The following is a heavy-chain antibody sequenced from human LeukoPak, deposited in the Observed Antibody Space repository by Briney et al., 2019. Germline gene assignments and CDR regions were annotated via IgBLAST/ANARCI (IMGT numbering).Heavy chain of an antibody. CDR3: ASSYYYDSSGSNWFDP. CDR2: IIPIFGTA. J-gene: IGHJ5*02. Sequence: ASVKVSCKASGGTFSSYAISWVRQAPGQGLKWMGGIIPIFGTANYAQKFQGRVTITADESTSTAYMELSSLRSEDTAVYYCASSYYYDSSGSNWFDPWGQGALVTVSS. D-gene: IGHD3-22*01. V-gene: IGHV1-69*13. CDR1: GGTFSSYA.